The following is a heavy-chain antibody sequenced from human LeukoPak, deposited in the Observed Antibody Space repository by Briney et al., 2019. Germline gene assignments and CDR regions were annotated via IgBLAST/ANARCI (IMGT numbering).Heavy chain of an antibody. D-gene: IGHD5-12*01. J-gene: IGHJ5*02. CDR1: GFTFSSYA. CDR3: ARAERERVATCWFDP. CDR2: ISGSGGST. V-gene: IGHV3-23*01. Sequence: GGSLRLSCAASGFTFSSYAMSWVRQAPGKGLEWVSAISGSGGSTYYADSVKGRFTISRDNSKNTLYLQMNSLRAEDTAVYYCARAERERVATCWFDPWGQGTLVTVSS.